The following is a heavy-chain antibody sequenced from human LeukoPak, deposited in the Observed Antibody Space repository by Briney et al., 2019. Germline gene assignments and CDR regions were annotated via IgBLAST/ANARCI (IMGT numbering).Heavy chain of an antibody. D-gene: IGHD1-1*01. V-gene: IGHV3-15*01. CDR3: TTGDWNPDAFDI. CDR1: VFTLCKAW. CDR2: IKSKTEGGTT. Sequence: GGSLRLSRAASVFTLCKAWMSWVRQAPGTGVEWVGRIKSKTEGGTTDYAAPVKGRFTNSRTDSKNTLYLQMNSLKTEDTAVYYCTTGDWNPDAFDIWGKGTTVTVSS. J-gene: IGHJ3*02.